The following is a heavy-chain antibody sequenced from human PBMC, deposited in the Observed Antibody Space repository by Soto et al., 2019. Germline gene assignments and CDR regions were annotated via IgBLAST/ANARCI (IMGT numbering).Heavy chain of an antibody. CDR2: INHSGST. CDR3: ARGGGITVAGYYYYYYGMDV. CDR1: GGSFSGYY. J-gene: IGHJ6*02. V-gene: IGHV4-34*01. Sequence: PSETLSLTCAVYGGSFSGYYWSWIRQPPGKGLEWIGEINHSGSTNYNPSLKSRVTISVDTSKNQFSLKLSSVTAADTAVYYCARGGGITVAGYYYYYYGMDVWGQGT. D-gene: IGHD6-19*01.